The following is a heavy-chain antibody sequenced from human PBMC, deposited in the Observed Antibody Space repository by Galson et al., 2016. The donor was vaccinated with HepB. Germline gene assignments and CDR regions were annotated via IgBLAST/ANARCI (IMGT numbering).Heavy chain of an antibody. CDR1: RFTFSSYW. J-gene: IGHJ3*02. CDR3: VSPLHNDGNSGMAFDI. V-gene: IGHV3-74*01. Sequence: SLRVSCADSRFTFSSYWMHWVRQVPGKGPVWVSVISGDASGTRYADYVKGRFTISRDNTKNTLYLQMNSLRADDTAVYYCVSPLHNDGNSGMAFDIWGQGTMVTVSS. D-gene: IGHD4-23*01. CDR2: ISGDASGT.